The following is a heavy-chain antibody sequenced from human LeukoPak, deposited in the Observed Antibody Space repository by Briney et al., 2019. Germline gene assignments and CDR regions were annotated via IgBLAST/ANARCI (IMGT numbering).Heavy chain of an antibody. CDR3: ASGSSSVGY. V-gene: IGHV3-11*01. J-gene: IGHJ4*02. D-gene: IGHD6-6*01. CDR2: ISNSDNDI. Sequence: GGSLSLSCVASGFIFSDYYMSWIRQTPGKGLEWISYISNSDNDIYYAGSVKGRFTISRDNTRNSLFLQMNSLRPDDTAVYYCASGSSSVGYWGQGTLVTVSP. CDR1: GFIFSDYY.